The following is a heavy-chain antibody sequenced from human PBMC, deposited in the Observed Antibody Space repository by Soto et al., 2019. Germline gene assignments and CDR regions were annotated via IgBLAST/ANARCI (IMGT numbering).Heavy chain of an antibody. J-gene: IGHJ4*02. Sequence: PSETLSLTCSVSGGSIGRGAYFWTWIRQLPGKGLDWIAYISYNGATYYNPSLKSRVTILADTSKNQFSLKLNSVTSADTAVYYCARGGPVSVSPAWQLLGYFDYWGQGTLLTVSS. D-gene: IGHD2-15*01. V-gene: IGHV4-31*03. CDR3: ARGGPVSVSPAWQLLGYFDY. CDR2: ISYNGAT. CDR1: GGSIGRGAYF.